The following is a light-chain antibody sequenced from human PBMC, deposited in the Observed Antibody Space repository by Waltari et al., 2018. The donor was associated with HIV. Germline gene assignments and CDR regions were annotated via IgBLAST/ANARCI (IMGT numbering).Light chain of an antibody. CDR3: ASYGGRNNRVL. Sequence: QSALTQPPSASGSPEQSVTLSCTATRSDIGNYAYVSWYQQHPGKAPKLLIYEVDKRPSGVPDRFSGSKSGDTASLTVSGLQAEDEADYYCASYGGRNNRVLFGGGTRLTVL. CDR2: EVD. CDR1: RSDIGNYAY. V-gene: IGLV2-8*01. J-gene: IGLJ2*01.